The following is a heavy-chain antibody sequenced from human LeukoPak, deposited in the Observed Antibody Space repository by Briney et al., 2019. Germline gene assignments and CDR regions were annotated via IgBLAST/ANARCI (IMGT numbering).Heavy chain of an antibody. CDR3: AKVLEGTWFPFDY. J-gene: IGHJ4*02. Sequence: PGGSLRLSCAASGFTFSSYSMNWVRQAPGKGLEWVSSISSSSSYIYYADSVKGRFTISRDNAKNSLYLQMNSLRAEDTAVYYCAKVLEGTWFPFDYWGQGTLVTVSS. D-gene: IGHD1/OR15-1a*01. CDR2: ISSSSSYI. CDR1: GFTFSSYS. V-gene: IGHV3-21*01.